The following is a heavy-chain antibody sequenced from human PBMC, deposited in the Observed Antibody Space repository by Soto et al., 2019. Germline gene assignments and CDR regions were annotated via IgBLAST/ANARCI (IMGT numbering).Heavy chain of an antibody. J-gene: IGHJ4*02. CDR2: IKQDGSEK. CDR3: ARRPPLRYCSSTSCYGPPPRYFDY. Sequence: PGGSLRLSCAASGFTFSSYWMSWVRQAPGKGLEWVANIKQDGSEKYYVDSVKGRFTISRDNAKNSLYLQMNSLRAEDTAVYYWARRPPLRYCSSTSCYGPPPRYFDYWGQGTLVTVSS. D-gene: IGHD2-2*01. V-gene: IGHV3-7*01. CDR1: GFTFSSYW.